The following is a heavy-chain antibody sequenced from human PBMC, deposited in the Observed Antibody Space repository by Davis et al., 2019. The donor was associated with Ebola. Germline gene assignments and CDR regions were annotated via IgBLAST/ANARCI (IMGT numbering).Heavy chain of an antibody. V-gene: IGHV1-46*01. CDR3: ARDQGSGWYNGYFDL. D-gene: IGHD6-19*01. CDR2: INPSGGST. CDR1: GYTFTSYY. Sequence: ASVKVSCKASGYTFTSYYMHWVRQAPGQGLEWMGIINPSGGSTSYAQKFQGRVTMTRDTSTSTVYIELSSLRSEDTAVYYCARDQGSGWYNGYFDLWGRGTLVTVSS. J-gene: IGHJ2*01.